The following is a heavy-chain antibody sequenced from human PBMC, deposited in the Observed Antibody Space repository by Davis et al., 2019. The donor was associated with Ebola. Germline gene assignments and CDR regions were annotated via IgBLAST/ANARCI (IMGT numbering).Heavy chain of an antibody. CDR1: GFTFSSYG. CDR3: AKDGGYYNYGDY. Sequence: PGGSLRLSCGASGFTFSSYGMHWVRQAPGKGLEWVAFIRLDGNNKHYADSVKGRFTISRDSSKNTLYLQMNSLRPEDTAVYYCAKDGGYYNYGDYWDQGTLVTVSS. CDR2: IRLDGNNK. D-gene: IGHD1-26*01. V-gene: IGHV3-30*02. J-gene: IGHJ4*02.